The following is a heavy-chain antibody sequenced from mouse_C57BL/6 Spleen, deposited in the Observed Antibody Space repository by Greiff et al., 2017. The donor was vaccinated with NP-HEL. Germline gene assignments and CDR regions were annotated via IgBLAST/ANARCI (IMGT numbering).Heavy chain of an antibody. CDR3: ASGSYAMDY. D-gene: IGHD2-2*01. J-gene: IGHJ4*01. CDR1: GYTFTDYY. V-gene: IGHV1-76*01. CDR2: IYPGSGNT. Sequence: LVESGAELVRPGASVKLSCKASGYTFTDYYINWVKQRPGQGLEWIARIYPGSGNTYYNEKFKGKATLTAEKSSSTAYMQLSSLTSEDSAVYFCASGSYAMDYWGQGTSVTVSS.